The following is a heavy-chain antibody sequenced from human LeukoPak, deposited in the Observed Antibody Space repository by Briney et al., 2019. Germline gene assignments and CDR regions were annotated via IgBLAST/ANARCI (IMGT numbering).Heavy chain of an antibody. Sequence: GGSLKLSCEASGCTLSNDAMNWVRQAPGKGLEWVSVINSVNTYYADAVKDRFTISRDSSNNTLYLQMNILMADDTAVDFCAKGYISGWSAGYLDYWGQGTLVTVSS. D-gene: IGHD6-19*01. CDR3: AKGYISGWSAGYLDY. J-gene: IGHJ4*02. CDR1: GCTLSNDA. CDR2: INSVNT. V-gene: IGHV3-23*03.